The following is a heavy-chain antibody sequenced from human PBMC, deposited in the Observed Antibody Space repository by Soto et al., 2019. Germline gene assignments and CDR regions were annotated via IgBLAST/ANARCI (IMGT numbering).Heavy chain of an antibody. Sequence: QVQLVESGGGVVQPGRSLRLSCAASGFRFSNYGMHWVRQAPGKGLEWLAVIVADGTGLHYADSVRGRFTISRDNSKNTLYLPLNSLGAADTAIYFCARDDDLPDNGLGHWGQGTLVTVSS. D-gene: IGHD1-1*01. J-gene: IGHJ4*02. CDR1: GFRFSNYG. CDR3: ARDDDLPDNGLGH. V-gene: IGHV3-33*01. CDR2: IVADGTGL.